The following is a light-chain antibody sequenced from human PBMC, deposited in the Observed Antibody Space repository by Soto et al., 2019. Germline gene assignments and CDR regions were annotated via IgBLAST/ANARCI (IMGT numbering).Light chain of an antibody. V-gene: IGKV3-20*01. CDR1: QSVRSSY. CDR2: GAS. Sequence: EIVLTQSPGTVSLSPGERATLSCRASQSVRSSYLAWYQQKPGQAPRLLIYGASSRATGIPDRFSGSGSGTDFTLTISRLEPEDFAVYYCQQYGSSPATFGHGTKVEIK. J-gene: IGKJ1*01. CDR3: QQYGSSPAT.